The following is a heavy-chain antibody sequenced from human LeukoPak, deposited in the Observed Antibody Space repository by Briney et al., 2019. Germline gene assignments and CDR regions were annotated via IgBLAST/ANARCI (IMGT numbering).Heavy chain of an antibody. D-gene: IGHD6-13*01. CDR2: IDTDGSST. CDR3: ILAAAGTEFDS. CDR1: GFTFGSYW. J-gene: IGHJ4*02. Sequence: PGGSLRLSCAASGFTFGSYWMHWVRQAPGKGLVWVSRIDTDGSSTSYADSVKGRFTISRDNAKNTLYLQMSSLRAEDTALYYCILAAAGTEFDSWGQGTLVTVSS. V-gene: IGHV3-74*01.